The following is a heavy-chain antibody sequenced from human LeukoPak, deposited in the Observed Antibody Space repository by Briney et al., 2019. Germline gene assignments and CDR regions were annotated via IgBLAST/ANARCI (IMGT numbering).Heavy chain of an antibody. J-gene: IGHJ3*02. D-gene: IGHD6-13*01. CDR1: GGSISSYY. Sequence: PSETLSLTYTVSGGSISSYYWSWIRQPPGKGLEWIGYIYYSGSTNYNPSLKSRVTISVDTSKNQFSLKLSSVTAADTAVYYCARDPPGSESVSGYSSSWYGAFDIWGQGTMVTVSS. CDR2: IYYSGST. V-gene: IGHV4-59*01. CDR3: ARDPPGSESVSGYSSSWYGAFDI.